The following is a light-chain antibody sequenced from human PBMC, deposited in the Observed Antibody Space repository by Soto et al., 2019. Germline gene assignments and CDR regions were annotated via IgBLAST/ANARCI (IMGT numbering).Light chain of an antibody. V-gene: IGKV1-5*03. Sequence: DIQRTQYPSTLSAAVGDRVTITCRASQSISSWLAWYQQKPGKAPKLLIYKASSLESGVPSRFSGSGSGTEFTLTISSLQPDDFATYYCQQYNSYSQTFGQGTKVDI. CDR1: QSISSW. CDR2: KAS. CDR3: QQYNSYSQT. J-gene: IGKJ1*01.